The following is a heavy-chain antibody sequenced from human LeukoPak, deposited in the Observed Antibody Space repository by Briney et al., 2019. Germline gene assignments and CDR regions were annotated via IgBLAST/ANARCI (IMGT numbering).Heavy chain of an antibody. J-gene: IGHJ3*02. CDR1: GGSISSSSYY. CDR3: ARAYDSSGYVAFDI. Sequence: SQTLSLTCTVSGGSISSSSYYWGWIRQPPGKGLEWIASIYYSGSTYYNPSLKSRFTISVDTSKNQFSLKLSSVTAADTAVYYCARAYDSSGYVAFDIWGQGTMVTVSS. V-gene: IGHV4-39*01. D-gene: IGHD3-22*01. CDR2: IYYSGST.